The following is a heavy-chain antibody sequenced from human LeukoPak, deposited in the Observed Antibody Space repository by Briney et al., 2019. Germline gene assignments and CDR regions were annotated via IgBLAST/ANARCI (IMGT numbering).Heavy chain of an antibody. CDR1: GFTFSSYA. CDR2: ISGSGGST. V-gene: IGHV3-23*01. D-gene: IGHD3-10*01. Sequence: GGSLRLSCAASGFTFSSYAMSWVRQAPGKGLEWVSAISGSGGSTSYGDSVKGRFTISRDNSKNTLYLQMNSLRAEDTAVYYGAKDLWFGELMMSPFDYWGQGTLVTVSS. CDR3: AKDLWFGELMMSPFDY. J-gene: IGHJ4*02.